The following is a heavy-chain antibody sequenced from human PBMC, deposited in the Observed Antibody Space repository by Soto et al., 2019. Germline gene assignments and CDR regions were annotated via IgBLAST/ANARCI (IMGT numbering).Heavy chain of an antibody. D-gene: IGHD2-2*01. CDR2: INPSGGST. J-gene: IGHJ6*02. Sequence: ASVKVSCKASGYTFTSYYMHWVRQAPGQGLEWMGIINPSGGSTSYAQKFQGRVTMTRDTSTSTVYMELSSLRSEDTAVYYCARAGAGDIVVVPAATYYYYYGMDVWGQGTTVTVSS. CDR3: ARAGAGDIVVVPAATYYYYYGMDV. CDR1: GYTFTSYY. V-gene: IGHV1-46*01.